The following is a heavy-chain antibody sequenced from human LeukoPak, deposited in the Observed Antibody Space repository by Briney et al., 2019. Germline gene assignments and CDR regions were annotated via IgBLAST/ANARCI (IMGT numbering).Heavy chain of an antibody. CDR1: GVSISGYY. CDR2: IYHSGSS. Sequence: TSESLSLTCTVSGVSISGYYWTWIRRRPRKGMEWIGYIYHSGSSNYNPSLKSRVTISVDTSKNQFALKLSSVTAADPAVDYCARVEARQGGNSVLGDFDIWGQETMVTVFS. CDR3: ARVEARQGGNSVLGDFDI. J-gene: IGHJ3*02. V-gene: IGHV4-59*01. D-gene: IGHD4-23*01.